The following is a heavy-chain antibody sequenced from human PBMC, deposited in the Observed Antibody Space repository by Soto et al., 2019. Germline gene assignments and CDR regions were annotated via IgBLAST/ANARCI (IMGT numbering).Heavy chain of an antibody. CDR2: IYYSGST. Sequence: SETLSLTCTVSGGSISSYYWSWIRQPPGKGLEWIGYIYYSGSTNYNPSLKSRVTISVDTSKNQFSLKLSSVTAADTAVYYCARHSPSVVVIEHGYHFAYWGQGTLVTVSS. CDR1: GGSISSYY. D-gene: IGHD2-21*01. J-gene: IGHJ4*02. V-gene: IGHV4-59*08. CDR3: ARHSPSVVVIEHGYHFAY.